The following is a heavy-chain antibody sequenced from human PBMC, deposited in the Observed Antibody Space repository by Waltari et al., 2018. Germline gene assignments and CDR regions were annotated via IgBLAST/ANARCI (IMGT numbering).Heavy chain of an antibody. D-gene: IGHD1-26*01. CDR2: INHSGST. CDR1: GFTLCDYD. Sequence: VQLVESGGGLVQPGRSLRLSCTAAGFTLCDYDMGGVRQAPGKGLEWIGEINHSGSTNYNPSLKSRVTISVDTSKNQFSLKLSSVTAADTAVYYCARGPSGSYSDYWGQGTLVTVSS. J-gene: IGHJ4*02. V-gene: IGHV4-34*01. CDR3: ARGPSGSYSDY.